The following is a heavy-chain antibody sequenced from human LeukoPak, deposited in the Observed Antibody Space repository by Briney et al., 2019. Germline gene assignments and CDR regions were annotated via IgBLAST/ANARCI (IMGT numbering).Heavy chain of an antibody. Sequence: PGGSLRLSCAASGFTFSSFSMIWVRQAPGKGLEWVSVIGHDSNVIHYADSVKGRFTISRDNSKNTLYLQMNSLRADDTAVYYCAKYRTTTAPPRNFDCWGQGTLVSVSS. CDR3: AKYRTTTAPPRNFDC. J-gene: IGHJ4*02. V-gene: IGHV3-23*01. CDR1: GFTFSSFS. D-gene: IGHD1-14*01. CDR2: IGHDSNVI.